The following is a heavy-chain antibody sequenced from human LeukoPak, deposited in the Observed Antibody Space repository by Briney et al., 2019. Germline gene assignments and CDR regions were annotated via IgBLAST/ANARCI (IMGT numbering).Heavy chain of an antibody. J-gene: IGHJ4*02. CDR1: GFTVSTYS. V-gene: IGHV3-48*04. Sequence: GGSLRLSCAASGFTVSTYSMNWVRQAPGKGLEWVSYISSSSNTIYYADSVKGRFTISRDNAKNSLYLQMNSLRIEDTAVYHCARDANYDSSGYSFDYWGQGTLVTVSS. D-gene: IGHD3-22*01. CDR3: ARDANYDSSGYSFDY. CDR2: ISSSSNTI.